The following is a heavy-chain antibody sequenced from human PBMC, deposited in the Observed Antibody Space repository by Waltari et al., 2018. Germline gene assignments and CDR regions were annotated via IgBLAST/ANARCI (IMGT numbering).Heavy chain of an antibody. V-gene: IGHV3-43D*03. CDR3: AKDISKFTNYYMDV. J-gene: IGHJ6*03. CDR1: GFTFDDYA. Sequence: EVQLVESGGVVVQPGGSLRLSCAASGFTFDDYAMHWVRHAPGKGLEWVSLISWDGGSTYYADSVKGRFTISRDNSKNSLYLQMNSLRAEDTALYYCAKDISKFTNYYMDVWGKGTTVTVSS. D-gene: IGHD4-4*01. CDR2: ISWDGGST.